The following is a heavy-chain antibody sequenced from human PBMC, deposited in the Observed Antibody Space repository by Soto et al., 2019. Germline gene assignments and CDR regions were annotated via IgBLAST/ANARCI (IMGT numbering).Heavy chain of an antibody. Sequence: EVQLLDSGAGLVQPGGSLRLSCAASGFTFSGYALTWVRQAAGKGLEWVSAISGGGAATLYAYSVKVRLTISRDNSKNTLYLRMNPLRAEDTAVYYCARKVSVSTGRTDLMFFDLWGRGTLVTVSS. V-gene: IGHV3-23*01. CDR1: GFTFSGYA. CDR2: ISGGGAAT. CDR3: ARKVSVSTGRTDLMFFDL. J-gene: IGHJ2*01. D-gene: IGHD4-17*01.